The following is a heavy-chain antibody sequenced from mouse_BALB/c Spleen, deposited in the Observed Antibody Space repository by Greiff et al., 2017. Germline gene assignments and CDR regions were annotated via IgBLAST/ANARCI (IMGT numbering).Heavy chain of an antibody. Sequence: EVKLLESGPGLVKPSQSLSLTCTVTGYSITSDYAWNWIRQFPGNKLEWMGYISYSGSTSYNPSLKSRISITRDTSKNQFFLQLNSVTTEDTATYYCAREGGNPYAMDYWGQGTSVTVSS. D-gene: IGHD2-1*01. CDR3: AREGGNPYAMDY. J-gene: IGHJ4*01. V-gene: IGHV3-2*02. CDR2: ISYSGST. CDR1: GYSITSDYA.